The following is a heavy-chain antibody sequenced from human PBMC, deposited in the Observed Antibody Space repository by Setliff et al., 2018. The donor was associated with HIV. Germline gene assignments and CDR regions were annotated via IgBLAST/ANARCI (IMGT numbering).Heavy chain of an antibody. CDR3: ARDHCSSSGCYEYSYYGMDV. D-gene: IGHD2-2*01. Sequence: ASVKVSCKASGYTFTSYYMHWVRQAPGQGLEWMGVIDPTGGSTRNTQKFQGRVAMTRDPSISTAYMEVSRLRSDDTAVYYCARDHCSSSGCYEYSYYGMDVWGQGTTVTVSS. V-gene: IGHV1-46*01. CDR2: IDPTGGST. J-gene: IGHJ6*02. CDR1: GYTFTSYY.